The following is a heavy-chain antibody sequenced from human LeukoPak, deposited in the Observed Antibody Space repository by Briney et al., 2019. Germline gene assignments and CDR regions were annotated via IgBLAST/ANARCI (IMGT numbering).Heavy chain of an antibody. Sequence: GGSLRLSCAASGFTFSSYWMHWVRQAPGMGLEWVSRINSEGTSTNYADSVKGRFTISRDNVRNTLYLQMDSLRAEDTGVYYCTTESRRHIAAKGASYYWGEGNPVTASS. CDR1: GFTFSSYW. J-gene: IGHJ4*02. CDR3: TTESRRHIAAKGASYY. V-gene: IGHV3-74*01. CDR2: INSEGTST. D-gene: IGHD6-6*01.